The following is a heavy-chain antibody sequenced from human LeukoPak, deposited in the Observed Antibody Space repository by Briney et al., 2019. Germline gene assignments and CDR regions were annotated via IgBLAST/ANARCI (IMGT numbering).Heavy chain of an antibody. V-gene: IGHV3-30*03. D-gene: IGHD3-3*01. J-gene: IGHJ6*02. Sequence: GRSLRLSCAASGSTFSDYGMHWVRQAPGKGLEWVAVISYDGSNKHYVDSVKGRFTVSRDNSQKTLYLQMNGLRAEDTAVYYCARPHYDRPGYSFPPYGMDVWGQGTTVTVSS. CDR2: ISYDGSNK. CDR3: ARPHYDRPGYSFPPYGMDV. CDR1: GSTFSDYG.